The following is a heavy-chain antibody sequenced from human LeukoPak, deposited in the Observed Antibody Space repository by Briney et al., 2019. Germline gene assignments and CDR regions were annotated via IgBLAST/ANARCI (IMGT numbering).Heavy chain of an antibody. CDR1: GFTFSSYG. CDR3: ARDVRRRQYCGGDCYWDY. J-gene: IGHJ4*02. Sequence: GGSLRLSCAASGFTFSSYGMSWVRQAPGKGLEWVSGINWNGGSTGYADSVKGRFTISRDNAKNSLYLQMNSLRAEDTALYYCARDVRRRQYCGGDCYWDYWGQGTLVTVSS. V-gene: IGHV3-20*04. CDR2: INWNGGST. D-gene: IGHD2-21*02.